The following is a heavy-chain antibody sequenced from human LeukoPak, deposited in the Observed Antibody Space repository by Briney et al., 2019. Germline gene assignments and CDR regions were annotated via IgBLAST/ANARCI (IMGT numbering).Heavy chain of an antibody. J-gene: IGHJ3*02. CDR2: IIPILGIA. CDR3: ARDRDYGDYWDDAFDI. D-gene: IGHD4-17*01. Sequence: SVKVSCKASGVTFSSYAISWVRQAPGQGLEWMGRIIPILGIANYAQKFQGRVTITADKSTSTAYMELSSLRSEDTAVYYCARDRDYGDYWDDAFDIWGQGTMVTVSS. CDR1: GVTFSSYA. V-gene: IGHV1-69*04.